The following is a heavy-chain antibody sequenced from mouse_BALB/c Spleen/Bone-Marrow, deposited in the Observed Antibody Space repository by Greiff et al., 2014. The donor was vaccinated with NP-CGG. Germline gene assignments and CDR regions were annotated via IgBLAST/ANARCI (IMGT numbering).Heavy chain of an antibody. Sequence: EVPLVESGGGLVQPGGSLRLSCTTSGFTFTDYYMSWVRQPPGKALEWLAFIRNKAYGYTTEYSASVRGRFTISRDNSQSILYLQMNTLRAEDSATYYCARFPMDYWGQGTSVTVSS. CDR3: ARFPMDY. J-gene: IGHJ4*01. V-gene: IGHV7-3*02. CDR1: GFTFTDYY. CDR2: IRNKAYGYTT.